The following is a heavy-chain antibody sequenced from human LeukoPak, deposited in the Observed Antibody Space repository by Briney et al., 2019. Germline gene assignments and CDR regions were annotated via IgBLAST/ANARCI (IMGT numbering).Heavy chain of an antibody. Sequence: SETLSLTCTVSGGSISSYYWNWIRQPPGKGLEWIGYIYYSGITNYNPSLKSRVTISVDTSKSQFSLKLSSVTAADTAVYYCARQTSAAGDAFDIWGQGTMVTVSS. J-gene: IGHJ3*02. V-gene: IGHV4-59*01. CDR3: ARQTSAAGDAFDI. CDR2: IYYSGIT. CDR1: GGSISSYY. D-gene: IGHD6-25*01.